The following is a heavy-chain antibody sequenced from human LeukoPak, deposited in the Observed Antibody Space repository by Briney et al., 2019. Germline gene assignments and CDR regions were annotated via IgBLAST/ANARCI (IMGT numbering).Heavy chain of an antibody. J-gene: IGHJ4*02. CDR1: GFTFDDYP. Sequence: GGSLRLSCAASGFTFDDYPMHWVRQTPGKGLEWVSLISGDGGTTYYADSVKGRLTISRDNIKNSLYLQMNSLRTEDSALYYCAKDYYWGQGTLVTVSS. V-gene: IGHV3-43*02. CDR3: AKDYY. CDR2: ISGDGGTT.